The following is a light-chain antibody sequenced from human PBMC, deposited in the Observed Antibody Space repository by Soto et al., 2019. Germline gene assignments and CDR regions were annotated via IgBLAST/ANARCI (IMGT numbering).Light chain of an antibody. CDR3: SSYTDSTNDV. CDR2: QVT. Sequence: QSVLTQPASVSGSPGQSITISCTGTSSDVGTRNFVSWYQQHPGKAPKLMIYQVTNRPSGVSNRFSGSKSGNTASLTISGLQAEDEADYYCSSYTDSTNDVFGTGTKLTVL. CDR1: SSDVGTRNF. J-gene: IGLJ1*01. V-gene: IGLV2-14*01.